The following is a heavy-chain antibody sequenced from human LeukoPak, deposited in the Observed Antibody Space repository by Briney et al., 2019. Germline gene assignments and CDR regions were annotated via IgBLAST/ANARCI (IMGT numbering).Heavy chain of an antibody. CDR1: GGSISSSNYY. V-gene: IGHV4-39*07. J-gene: IGHJ5*02. D-gene: IGHD3-3*02. Sequence: SETLSLTCTVSGGSISSSNYYWGWIRQPPGKGLEWIGSILYSGDTHYNPSFKSRATISVDTSENQFSLKLTSVTAADTAVYYCVRLTIFGVLTINWFDPWGQGTLVTVSS. CDR2: ILYSGDT. CDR3: VRLTIFGVLTINWFDP.